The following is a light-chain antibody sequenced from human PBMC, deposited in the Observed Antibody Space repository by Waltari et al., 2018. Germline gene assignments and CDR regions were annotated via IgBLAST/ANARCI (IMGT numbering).Light chain of an antibody. CDR3: QQSFIPPWT. CDR2: GSS. Sequence: DIQMTQSPSSLSASVGDTVTISCRPSQYIGGYLNWYQLKGGKAPNLLIAGSSRLQDGVPSRFTGSGSGTDFTLTISSLHSDDFAIYVCQQSFIPPWTFGQGTKVDI. V-gene: IGKV1-39*01. CDR1: QYIGGY. J-gene: IGKJ1*01.